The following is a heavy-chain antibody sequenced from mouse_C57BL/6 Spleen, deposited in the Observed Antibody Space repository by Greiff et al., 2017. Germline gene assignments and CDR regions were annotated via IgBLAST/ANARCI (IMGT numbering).Heavy chain of an antibody. D-gene: IGHD1-1*01. J-gene: IGHJ2*01. CDR2: INPSSGYT. CDR3: ARDPITTVVAPFDY. Sequence: QVQLQQSGAELARPGASVKMSCKAPGYTFTSYTMHWVKQRPGQGLEWIGYINPSSGYTKYNQKFKDKATLTADKSSSTAYMQLSSLTSEDSAVYYCARDPITTVVAPFDYWGQGTTLTVSS. V-gene: IGHV1-4*01. CDR1: GYTFTSYT.